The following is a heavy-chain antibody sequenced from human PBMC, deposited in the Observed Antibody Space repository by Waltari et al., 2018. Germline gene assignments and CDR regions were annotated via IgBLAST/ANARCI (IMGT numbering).Heavy chain of an antibody. CDR1: GFTFSSYS. V-gene: IGHV3-21*01. J-gene: IGHJ4*02. D-gene: IGHD3-3*01. CDR3: ARSISYYDFWSGYSD. CDR2: MSSSSSYI. Sequence: EVQLVESGGGLIKPGGSLRLSCAASGFTFSSYSMNLFRQPQGKGLEWVSAMSSSSSYIYYAEAVKGRFTISRDNDKNSLYLQMNSLRAEDTAVYYCARSISYYDFWSGYSDWGQGTLVTVSS.